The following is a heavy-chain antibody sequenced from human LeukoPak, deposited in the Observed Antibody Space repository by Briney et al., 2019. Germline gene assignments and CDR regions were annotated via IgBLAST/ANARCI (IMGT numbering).Heavy chain of an antibody. CDR1: GFTFSTYA. CDR2: ISGSGGST. J-gene: IGHJ4*02. Sequence: GGSLRLSCAASGFTFSTYAMSWVRQAPGKGLEWVSAISGSGGSTYYADSVKGRFTISRDNSKNTLYLQMNSLRAEDTAVYYCAKSPTRGPAYYFDYWGQGTLVTVSS. CDR3: AKSPTRGPAYYFDY. V-gene: IGHV3-23*01. D-gene: IGHD3-16*01.